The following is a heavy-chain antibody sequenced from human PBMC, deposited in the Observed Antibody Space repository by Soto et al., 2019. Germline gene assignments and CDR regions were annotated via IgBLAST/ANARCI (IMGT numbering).Heavy chain of an antibody. CDR2: IIPIFGTA. V-gene: IGHV1-69*12. CDR3: ARVRGMATILDIWDY. J-gene: IGHJ4*02. Sequence: QGQLVQSGAEVKKPGSSVKVSCKASGGTFSSYAISWVRQAPGQWLEWMGGIIPIFGTANYAQKFQGRGTITADESTSNAYMEQSSLRSEDTAVYYCARVRGMATILDIWDYWGQGTLVTVSS. D-gene: IGHD5-12*01. CDR1: GGTFSSYA.